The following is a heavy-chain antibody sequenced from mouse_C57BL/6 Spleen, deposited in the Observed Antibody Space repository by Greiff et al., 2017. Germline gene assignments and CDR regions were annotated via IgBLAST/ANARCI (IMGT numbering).Heavy chain of an antibody. CDR1: GFSFNTYA. CDR3: VRQEGNYAMDY. V-gene: IGHV10-1*01. Sequence: DVMLVESGGGLVQPKGSLKLSCAASGFSFNTYAMNWVRQAPGKGLEWVARIRSKSNNYATYYADSVKDRFTISRDDSESMLYLQMNNLKTEDTAMYYCVRQEGNYAMDYWGQGTSVTVSS. CDR2: IRSKSNNYAT. J-gene: IGHJ4*01.